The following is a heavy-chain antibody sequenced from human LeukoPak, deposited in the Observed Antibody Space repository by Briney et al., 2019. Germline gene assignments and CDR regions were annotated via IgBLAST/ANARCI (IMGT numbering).Heavy chain of an antibody. CDR2: IYHSGST. J-gene: IGHJ4*02. CDR3: ASSHPISGDY. Sequence: SETLSLTCAVSGYSISSGYYWGWIRQPPGKGLEWIGSIYHSGSTYYNPSLKSRVTISADTSKNQFSLKLSSVTAADTAVYYCASSHPISGDYWGQGTLVTVSS. V-gene: IGHV4-38-2*01. CDR1: GYSISSGYY. D-gene: IGHD3-3*01.